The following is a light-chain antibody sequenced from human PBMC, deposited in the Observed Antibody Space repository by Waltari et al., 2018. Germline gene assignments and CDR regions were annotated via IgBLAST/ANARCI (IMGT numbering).Light chain of an antibody. CDR3: QVWESSSDHVV. CDR1: NIGSKS. V-gene: IGLV3-21*02. Sequence: SYVLTQPPSVSVAPGQTARLPCGGNNIGSKSVHWYQQKPGQAPVLGVYDDSDRPSGIPERFSGSNSGNKATLPISRVEAGDEADYYCQVWESSSDHVVFGGGTKLTVL. J-gene: IGLJ2*01. CDR2: DDS.